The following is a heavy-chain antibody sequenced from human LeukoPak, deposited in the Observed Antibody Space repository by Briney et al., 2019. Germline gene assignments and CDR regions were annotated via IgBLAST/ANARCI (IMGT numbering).Heavy chain of an antibody. Sequence: GGSLRLSCVASGFTFSNYAMPWVRQAPGKGLEWVSGISGSGGSTYYADSVRGRFTISRDNSKNTFDVQMNSLRAEDTAIYYCARTGVGGGYRFDYWGQGTLVTVSS. CDR2: ISGSGGST. CDR1: GFTFSNYA. V-gene: IGHV3-23*01. J-gene: IGHJ4*02. D-gene: IGHD1-26*01. CDR3: ARTGVGGGYRFDY.